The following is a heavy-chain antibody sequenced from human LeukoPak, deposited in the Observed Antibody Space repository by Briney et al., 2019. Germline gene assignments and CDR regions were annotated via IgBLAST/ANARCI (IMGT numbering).Heavy chain of an antibody. V-gene: IGHV4-59*01. Sequence: PSETLSLTCTVSDGSISINYWTWIRQPPGKGLEWIGNIYFRGSTNYNPSLKSRVTISGDTSKNQVFLQLTSVTAADTAVYYCARGLGWFLDWGQGTLVTASS. D-gene: IGHD6-19*01. J-gene: IGHJ4*02. CDR2: IYFRGST. CDR3: ARGLGWFLD. CDR1: DGSISINY.